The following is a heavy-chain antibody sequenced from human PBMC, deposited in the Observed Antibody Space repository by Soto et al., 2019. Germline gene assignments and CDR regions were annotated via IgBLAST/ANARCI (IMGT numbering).Heavy chain of an antibody. D-gene: IGHD5-12*01. J-gene: IGHJ4*02. CDR2: VYYTGST. CDR1: GASINNYY. V-gene: IGHV4-59*01. Sequence: SLTCSVSGASINNYYWSWIRQPPGKGLEWIGYVYYTGSTSTKYNPSLQSRVAMSVDSSKNQFSLKLTSMTAADTAIYYCAKYRRTDAEGYRLDFWGPGTLVTVSS. CDR3: AKYRRTDAEGYRLDF.